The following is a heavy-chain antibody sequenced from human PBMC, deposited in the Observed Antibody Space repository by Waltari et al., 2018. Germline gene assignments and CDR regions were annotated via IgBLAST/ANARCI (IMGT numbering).Heavy chain of an antibody. D-gene: IGHD3-10*01. CDR2: IYHSGST. CDR3: ASGGYGSGSYYLAEYFQH. CDR1: GYSISSGYY. V-gene: IGHV4-38-2*01. J-gene: IGHJ1*01. Sequence: QVQLQESGPGLVKPSETLSLTCAVSGYSISSGYYWAWIRRPPGKGLEWIGSIYHSGSTYYNPSLKSRVTISVDTSKNQFSLKLSSVTAADTAVYYCASGGYGSGSYYLAEYFQHWGQGTLVTVSS.